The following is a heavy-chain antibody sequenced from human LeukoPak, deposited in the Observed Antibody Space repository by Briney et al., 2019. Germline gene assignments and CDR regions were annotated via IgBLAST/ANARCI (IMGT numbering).Heavy chain of an antibody. D-gene: IGHD3-16*02. V-gene: IGHV3-30*18. J-gene: IGHJ4*02. CDR3: AKVDDYIWGSYRILDY. Sequence: GGSLRLSCAASGFTFSSYGMHWVRQAPGKGLEWVAVISYDGSNKYYADSVKGRFTISRDNSKNTLYLQMNILRAEDTAVYYCAKVDDYIWGSYRILDYWGQGALVTVSS. CDR2: ISYDGSNK. CDR1: GFTFSSYG.